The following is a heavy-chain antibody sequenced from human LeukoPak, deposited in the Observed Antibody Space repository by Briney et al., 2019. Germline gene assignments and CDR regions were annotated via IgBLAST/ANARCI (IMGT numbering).Heavy chain of an antibody. CDR1: GDTFNRYA. J-gene: IGHJ5*02. CDR3: VRSPAGRSGYYFNWFDP. D-gene: IGHD3-3*01. CDR2: IIPILDIA. Sequence: SVKVSCKASGDTFNRYAISWVRQAPGQGLEWMGRIIPILDIANYARKFQDRVTITADKFTDTAYMELSSLRSEDTAVYYCVRSPAGRSGYYFNWFDPWGQGTLVTVSS. V-gene: IGHV1-69*04.